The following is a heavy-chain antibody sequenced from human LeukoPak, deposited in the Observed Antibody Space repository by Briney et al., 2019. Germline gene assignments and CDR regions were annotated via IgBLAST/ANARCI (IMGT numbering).Heavy chain of an antibody. Sequence: GGSLRLSCAASGLTFSSYAMSWVRQAPGKGLEWVSSITSGSSDISYADSGKGRFIISRDNAKNSLYLQMNSLRAEDTALYYCARDSAAAGFDPWGQGTLVTVSS. D-gene: IGHD6-13*01. CDR3: ARDSAAAGFDP. V-gene: IGHV3-21*01. CDR2: ITSGSSDI. J-gene: IGHJ5*02. CDR1: GLTFSSYA.